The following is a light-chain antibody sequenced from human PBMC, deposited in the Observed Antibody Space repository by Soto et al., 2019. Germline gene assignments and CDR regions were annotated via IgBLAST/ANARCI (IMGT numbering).Light chain of an antibody. CDR2: DAS. Sequence: DIQMTQSPSTLSSSVGDRVTITCRASQSISSWLAWYQQKPGKAPKLLIYDASSLESGVPSRFSGSRSGTEVTLTISSLQPDDFAAYYCQQYNSYPGTFGQGTKVEIK. J-gene: IGKJ1*01. CDR3: QQYNSYPGT. V-gene: IGKV1-5*01. CDR1: QSISSW.